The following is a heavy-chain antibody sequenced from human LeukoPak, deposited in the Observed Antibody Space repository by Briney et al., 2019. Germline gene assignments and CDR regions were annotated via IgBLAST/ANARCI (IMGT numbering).Heavy chain of an antibody. CDR3: ARQSGLDL. J-gene: IGHJ4*02. CDR2: ISTGSSTI. V-gene: IGHV3-48*04. D-gene: IGHD2-15*01. CDR1: GFTFSSYG. Sequence: GGSLRLSCAASGFTFSSYGMHWVRQTPGKGLEWISYISTGSSTIYYSDSVKGRFTISRDNAKNTLYLQMSSLRAEDTAVYYCARQSGLDLWGQGTLVTVSS.